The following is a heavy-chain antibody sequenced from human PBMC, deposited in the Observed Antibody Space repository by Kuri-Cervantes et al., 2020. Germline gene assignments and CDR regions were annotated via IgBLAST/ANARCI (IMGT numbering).Heavy chain of an antibody. D-gene: IGHD3-9*01. CDR3: ARALSFYDILTGYYRPYYFDY. J-gene: IGHJ4*02. Sequence: SETLSLTCAVYGGSFSGYYWSWIRQPPGKGLEWIGEINHSGSTNYNPSLKSRVTISVDTSKNQFSLKLSSVTAADTAVYYCARALSFYDILTGYYRPYYFDYWGRGTLVTVSS. V-gene: IGHV4-34*01. CDR2: INHSGST. CDR1: GGSFSGYY.